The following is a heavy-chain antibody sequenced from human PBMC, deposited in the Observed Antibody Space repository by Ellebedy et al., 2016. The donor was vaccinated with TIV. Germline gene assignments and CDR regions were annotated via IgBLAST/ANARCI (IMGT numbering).Heavy chain of an antibody. J-gene: IGHJ4*02. CDR2: IYYSGST. D-gene: IGHD3-10*01. V-gene: IGHV4-59*08. CDR1: GGSISSYY. Sequence: MPSETLSLTCTVSGGSISSYYWSWIRQPPGKGLEWIGYIYYSGSTNYNPSLKSRVTISVDTSKNQFSLNLTSVTAADTAVYFCERGPDYWGQGMLVTVSS. CDR3: ERGPDY.